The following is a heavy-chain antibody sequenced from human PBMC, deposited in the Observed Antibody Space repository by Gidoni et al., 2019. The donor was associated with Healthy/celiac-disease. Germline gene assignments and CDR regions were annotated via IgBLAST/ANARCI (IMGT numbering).Heavy chain of an antibody. CDR3: ARVRGAYYYDSSGHGGAFDI. D-gene: IGHD3-22*01. CDR1: GGTFSSYA. V-gene: IGHV1-69*04. J-gene: IGHJ3*02. CDR2: IIPIIGIA. Sequence: LVQSGAEVKKHGSSVKVSCKASGGTFSSYAISWVRQAPGQGLEWMGRIIPIIGIANYAQKFQGRVTITADKSTSTAYMELSSLRSEDTAVYYCARVRGAYYYDSSGHGGAFDIWGQGTMVTVSS.